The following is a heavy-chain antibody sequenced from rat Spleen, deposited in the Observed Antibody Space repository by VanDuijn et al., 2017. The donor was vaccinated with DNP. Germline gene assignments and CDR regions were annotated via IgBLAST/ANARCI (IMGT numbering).Heavy chain of an antibody. J-gene: IGHJ2*01. CDR2: IIYDGSRT. Sequence: EVQLVESGGGLVQPGRSLKLSCAASGFTFSDYNMAWVRQAPKKGLEWVATIIYDGSRTYYRDSVKGRFTISRDNAKSTLYLQMDSLRSEDTATYYCAKDLSGHTTGIPTDYWGQGVMVTVSS. CDR3: AKDLSGHTTGIPTDY. CDR1: GFTFSDYN. D-gene: IGHD1-9*01. V-gene: IGHV5S10*01.